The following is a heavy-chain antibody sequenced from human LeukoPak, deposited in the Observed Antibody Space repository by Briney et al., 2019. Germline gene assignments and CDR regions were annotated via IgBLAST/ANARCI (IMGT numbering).Heavy chain of an antibody. D-gene: IGHD2-8*01. J-gene: IGHJ5*02. Sequence: PGGSLRLSCAASGFTFSRYWMHWVRQAPGKGLVWVSRIDSDGSSTSYADSVKGRFTISRDNAKNTVYLQMNSLRAEDTAVYYCTRDDYCSDGACGFNPWGLGTLVTVSS. V-gene: IGHV3-74*01. CDR1: GFTFSRYW. CDR3: TRDDYCSDGACGFNP. CDR2: IDSDGSST.